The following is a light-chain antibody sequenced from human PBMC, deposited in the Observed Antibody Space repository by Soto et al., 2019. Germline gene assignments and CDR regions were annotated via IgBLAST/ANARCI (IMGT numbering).Light chain of an antibody. Sequence: DIQLTQSPSFLSAYVGDRVTITCRASQDISDYLAWYQQRPAKAPKLLIYAASTLQSGGPSRFSGSGSGTEFTLTISSLQPEDLSTYSCQQLNSYPLTVGGGTKVEIK. CDR1: QDISDY. CDR3: QQLNSYPLT. CDR2: AAS. J-gene: IGKJ4*01. V-gene: IGKV1-9*01.